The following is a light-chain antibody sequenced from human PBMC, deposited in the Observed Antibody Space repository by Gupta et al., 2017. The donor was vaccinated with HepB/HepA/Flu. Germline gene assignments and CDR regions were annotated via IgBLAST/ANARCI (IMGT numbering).Light chain of an antibody. Sequence: IVLTQSPDSLAVSLGARAPINCKSSQSVLYNSNNNNYLAWYQQKPGQPPKLLIYWASTRESGVPDRFSGSGSGTDFTLTISSLQAEDVAVYYCQQYYTTWTFGQGTKVEIK. V-gene: IGKV4-1*01. CDR2: WAS. CDR3: QQYYTTWT. J-gene: IGKJ1*01. CDR1: QSVLYNSNNNNY.